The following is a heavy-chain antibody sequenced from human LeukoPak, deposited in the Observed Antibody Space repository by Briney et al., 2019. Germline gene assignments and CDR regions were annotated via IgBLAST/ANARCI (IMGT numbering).Heavy chain of an antibody. Sequence: PGVSLRLSCAASGFTISSYVMSWVRQAPGKGLEWVSGISGSGGSTYYADSVKGRFTISRDNSKNTLYLQMNSLRVEDTAVYYCAKVFGSAVIAIPTLDYWGQGTLVTVSS. CDR1: GFTISSYV. D-gene: IGHD2-21*01. V-gene: IGHV3-23*01. CDR3: AKVFGSAVIAIPTLDY. J-gene: IGHJ4*02. CDR2: ISGSGGST.